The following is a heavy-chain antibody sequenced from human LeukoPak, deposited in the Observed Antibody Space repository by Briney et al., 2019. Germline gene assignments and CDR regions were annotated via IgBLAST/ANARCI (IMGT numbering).Heavy chain of an antibody. CDR1: GVSISNYY. V-gene: IGHV4-59*01. D-gene: IGHD3-10*01. J-gene: IGHJ4*02. CDR2: IYYSGST. CDR3: ARDYFGSGFFDY. Sequence: SETLSLTCTVSGVSISNYYWSWIRQPPGKGLEWIGYIYYSGSTNYNPSLQSRATISVDPSKGQFSLRLSSVTAADTAVYYCARDYFGSGFFDYWGQGILVTVSS.